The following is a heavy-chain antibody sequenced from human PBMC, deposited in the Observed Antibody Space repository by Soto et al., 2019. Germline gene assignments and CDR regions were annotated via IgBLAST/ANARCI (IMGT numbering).Heavy chain of an antibody. D-gene: IGHD2-2*01. CDR2: ISSTGGST. CDR1: GFTFTNYA. V-gene: IGHV3-64D*06. Sequence: PGGYLRLSCSASGFTFTNYAIHWIRQAPGKGLEYVSAISSTGGSTYYADSGEGRFTIYRDNSKNTVYLQMSSLRSEDSAVYYCVARYCSSTTCYQVDSWGQGTLVTVSS. J-gene: IGHJ4*02. CDR3: VARYCSSTTCYQVDS.